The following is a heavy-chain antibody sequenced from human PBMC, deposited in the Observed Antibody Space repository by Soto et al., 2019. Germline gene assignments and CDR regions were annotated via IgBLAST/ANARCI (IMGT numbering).Heavy chain of an antibody. V-gene: IGHV3-66*01. Sequence: HHGGSLRLSCAASGFTVSSNYMSWVRQAPGKGLEWVSVIYSGGSTYYADSVKGRFTISRDNSKNTLYLQMNSLRAEDTAVYYCARVVYGVYYMDVWGKGTTVTVSS. J-gene: IGHJ6*03. CDR2: IYSGGST. CDR3: ARVVYGVYYMDV. D-gene: IGHD4-17*01. CDR1: GFTVSSNY.